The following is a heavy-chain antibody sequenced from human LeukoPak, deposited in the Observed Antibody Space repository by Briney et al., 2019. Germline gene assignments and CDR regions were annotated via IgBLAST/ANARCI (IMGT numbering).Heavy chain of an antibody. CDR3: ARGYSSSWYIQYYYYYYYMDV. CDR1: GYTFTSYA. J-gene: IGHJ6*03. D-gene: IGHD6-13*01. Sequence: ASVKVSCKASGYTFTSYAMNWVRQAPGQGLEWMGWINTNTGNPTYAQGFTGRFVFSLDTSVSTAYLQISSLKAEDTAVYYCARGYSSSWYIQYYYYYYYMDVWGKGTTVTVSS. V-gene: IGHV7-4-1*02. CDR2: INTNTGNP.